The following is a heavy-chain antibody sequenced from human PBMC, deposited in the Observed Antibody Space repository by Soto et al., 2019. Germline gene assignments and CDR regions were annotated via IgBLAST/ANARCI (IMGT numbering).Heavy chain of an antibody. D-gene: IGHD5-18*01. CDR2: IYYSGST. J-gene: IGHJ4*02. CDR1: GCSISSGDYC. CDR3: ARVKGYTYGYPFDY. V-gene: IGHV4-30-4*01. Sequence: SETLSLTCPVSGCSISSGDYCWSWVRQPPGKGLECIGCIYYSGSTYYNPSLKSRVTISIDKSKNQFSLKLSSVTAADTAVYYCARVKGYTYGYPFDYWGQGTLVTVSS.